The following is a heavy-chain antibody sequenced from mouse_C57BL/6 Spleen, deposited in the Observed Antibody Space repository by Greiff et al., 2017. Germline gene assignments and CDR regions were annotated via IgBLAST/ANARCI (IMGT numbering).Heavy chain of an antibody. CDR3: ARHGNYVRYFDY. Sequence: EVQLQQSGPELVKPGASVKMSCKASGYTFTDYNMHWVKQSHGKSLEWIGYINPNNGGTSYNQKFKGKATLTVNKSSSTAYMERRSLTSEDSAVYYFARHGNYVRYFDYWGQGTTLTVSS. D-gene: IGHD2-1*01. CDR2: INPNNGGT. V-gene: IGHV1-22*01. J-gene: IGHJ2*01. CDR1: GYTFTDYN.